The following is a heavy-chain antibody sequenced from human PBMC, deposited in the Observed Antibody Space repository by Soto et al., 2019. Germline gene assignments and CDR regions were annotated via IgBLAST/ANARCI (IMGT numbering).Heavy chain of an antibody. CDR2: IYYSGGT. CDR1: GGSISSYY. CDR3: ATSRNGFYFDY. V-gene: IGHV4-59*01. Sequence: PSETLSLTCIVSGGSISSYYWSWIRQPPGKGLEWIGYIYYSGGTDYNPSLKSRVTMSVDTSKNQFSLKLSSVTAADTAVYYCATSRNGFYFDYWGQGTLVTVSS. D-gene: IGHD2-2*01. J-gene: IGHJ4*02.